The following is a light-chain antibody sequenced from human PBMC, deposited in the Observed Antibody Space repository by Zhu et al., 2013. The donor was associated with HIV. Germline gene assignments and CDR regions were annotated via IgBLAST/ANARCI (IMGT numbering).Light chain of an antibody. CDR2: AAS. J-gene: IGKJ1*01. V-gene: IGKV1-39*01. CDR3: QQSYTTPRT. Sequence: DIQMTQSPSSLSASVGDRVTITCRASQSISKYLSWYQQKPGEAPNLLIYAASSLHSGVPSRFSGSGSGADFTLTISSLQPEDFATYYCQQSYTTPRTSGQGTKVDIK. CDR1: QSISKY.